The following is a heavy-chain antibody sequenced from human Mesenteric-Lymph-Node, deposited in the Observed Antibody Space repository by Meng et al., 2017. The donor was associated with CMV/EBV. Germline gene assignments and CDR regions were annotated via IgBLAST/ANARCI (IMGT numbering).Heavy chain of an antibody. Sequence: LSLTCAASGFTFSSYSMNWVRQAPGKGLEWVSSISSSSSYIYYADSVKGRFTISRDNVKNSLYLQMNSLRAEDTAVYYCARDGKSSSTNYYYYGMDVWGQGTTVTVSS. CDR2: ISSSSSYI. CDR1: GFTFSSYS. V-gene: IGHV3-21*01. D-gene: IGHD6-6*01. CDR3: ARDGKSSSTNYYYYGMDV. J-gene: IGHJ6*02.